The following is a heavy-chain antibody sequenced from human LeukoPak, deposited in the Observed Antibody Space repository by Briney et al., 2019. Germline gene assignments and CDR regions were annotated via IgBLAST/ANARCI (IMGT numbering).Heavy chain of an antibody. CDR1: GFTFRSYW. D-gene: IGHD4-23*01. CDR2: INNDGRTT. V-gene: IGHV3-74*03. CDR3: ARDLPNLIVVTPVS. J-gene: IGHJ5*02. Sequence: GGSLRLSCAASGFTFRSYWMYWVRQVPGKGLVWVSHINNDGRTTMYADSVKGRFTISRDNAKDTLYLQMNSLGAEDTALYYCARDLPNLIVVTPVSWGQGTLVTVSS.